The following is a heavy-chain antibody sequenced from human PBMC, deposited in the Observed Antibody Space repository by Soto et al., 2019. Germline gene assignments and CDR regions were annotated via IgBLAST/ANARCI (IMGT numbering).Heavy chain of an antibody. V-gene: IGHV3-30*18. CDR1: GFTFSSYG. CDR2: ISYDGSNK. J-gene: IGHJ6*02. Sequence: QVQLVESGGGVVQPGRSLRLSCAASGFTFSSYGMHWVRQAPGKGLEWVAVISYDGSNKYYADSVKGRFTISRDNSKNTLYLQMSSLRAEDTAVYYCAKGVDIVATMGYYYGMDVWGQGTTVTVSS. CDR3: AKGVDIVATMGYYYGMDV. D-gene: IGHD5-12*01.